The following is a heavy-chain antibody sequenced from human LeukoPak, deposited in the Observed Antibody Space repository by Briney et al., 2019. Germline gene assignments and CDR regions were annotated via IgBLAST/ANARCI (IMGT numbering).Heavy chain of an antibody. V-gene: IGHV3-9*01. Sequence: PGGSLRLSCAASGFTFSHYWMYWVRQAPGKGLEWVSGISWNSGAIGYADSVKGRFTISRDNAKNSLHLQMNSLRTEDTALYYCARDNSIGLLDYWGQGTLVTVSS. CDR3: ARDNSIGLLDY. CDR1: GFTFSHYW. CDR2: ISWNSGAI. J-gene: IGHJ4*02. D-gene: IGHD4-4*01.